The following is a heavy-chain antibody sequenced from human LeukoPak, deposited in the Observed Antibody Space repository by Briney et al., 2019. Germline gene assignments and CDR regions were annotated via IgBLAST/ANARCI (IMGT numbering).Heavy chain of an antibody. V-gene: IGHV3-74*01. CDR1: GFSFRSCW. CDR2: INGVGSTT. D-gene: IGHD3-3*01. J-gene: IGHJ3*01. Sequence: GGSLRLSCAASGFSFRSCWMHWVRQAPGKELVWVSRINGVGSTTNYAHSVRGRFTISRDNAKNTLYLQMNSLRADDSAVYFCASLVGGYYPPVQAFDVWGQGTMVTMSS. CDR3: ASLVGGYYPPVQAFDV.